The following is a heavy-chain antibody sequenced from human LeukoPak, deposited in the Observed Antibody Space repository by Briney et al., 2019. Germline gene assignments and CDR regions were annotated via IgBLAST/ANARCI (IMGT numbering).Heavy chain of an antibody. CDR3: ARGLSHVYDFNWFDP. CDR1: GGSISDYY. D-gene: IGHD2/OR15-2a*01. V-gene: IGHV4-4*07. Sequence: SETLSLTCTVSGGSISDYYLAWIRQPAGKALEWIGRINTSGTTWYNPSLQSRVTLSMDSSNSQFSLHLTSVTAADTAVYYCARGLSHVYDFNWFDPWGQGILVTVSS. J-gene: IGHJ5*02. CDR2: INTSGTT.